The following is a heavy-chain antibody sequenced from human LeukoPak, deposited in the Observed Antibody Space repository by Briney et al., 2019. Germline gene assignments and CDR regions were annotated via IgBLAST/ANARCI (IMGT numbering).Heavy chain of an antibody. Sequence: TASETLSLTCTVSGASISGSFWTWIRQSPGKGLHWLAYIYYTGSTNLNRSLKSRLTISVDTSKNHFSLRLTSVTAAANAIYYCARRMTVAATNWFDPWGQGTLVTVSS. CDR1: GASISGSF. CDR2: IYYTGST. V-gene: IGHV4-59*01. CDR3: ARRMTVAATNWFDP. J-gene: IGHJ5*02. D-gene: IGHD6-19*01.